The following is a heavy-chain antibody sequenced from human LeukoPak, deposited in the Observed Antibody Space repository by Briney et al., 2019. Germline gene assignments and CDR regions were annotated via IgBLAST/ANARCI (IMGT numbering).Heavy chain of an antibody. CDR3: ARIPEAGRSYYDFWSGYSNWFNP. Sequence: GESLKISCKGSGYSFTSYWIGWVRQMPGKGLEWMGITYPGDSDTRYSPSFQGQVTISADKSISTAYLQWSSLKASDTAMYYCARIPEAGRSYYDFWSGYSNWFNPWGQGTLVTVSS. D-gene: IGHD3-3*01. CDR1: GYSFTSYW. CDR2: TYPGDSDT. V-gene: IGHV5-51*01. J-gene: IGHJ5*02.